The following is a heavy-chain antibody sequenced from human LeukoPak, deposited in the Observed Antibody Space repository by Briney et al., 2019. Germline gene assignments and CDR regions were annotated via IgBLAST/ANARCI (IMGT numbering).Heavy chain of an antibody. CDR2: IKQDGSEK. J-gene: IGHJ5*02. CDR3: ARDRVVVPAAIRWFDP. Sequence: GGSLRLSCAASGFTFSSYWMSWVRQAPGKGLEWVANIKQDGSEKYYVDSVKGRFTISRDNAKNSLYLQMNSLRAEDTAVYYCARDRVVVPAAIRWFDPWSQGTLVTVSS. V-gene: IGHV3-7*01. CDR1: GFTFSSYW. D-gene: IGHD2-2*01.